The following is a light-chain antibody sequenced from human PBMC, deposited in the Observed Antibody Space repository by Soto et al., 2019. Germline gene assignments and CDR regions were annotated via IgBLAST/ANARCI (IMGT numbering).Light chain of an antibody. CDR2: NNN. V-gene: IGLV1-44*01. Sequence: QSALTQPPSASGTPGQRGTISCSGSSSNIGTNTVSWYQHLPGTAPKLLIYNNNQRPSGVPDRFSGSKSGTSASLAISGLQSEDEADYYCAAWDDSLSGHFVFGTGTRSPS. CDR1: SSNIGTNT. CDR3: AAWDDSLSGHFV. J-gene: IGLJ1*01.